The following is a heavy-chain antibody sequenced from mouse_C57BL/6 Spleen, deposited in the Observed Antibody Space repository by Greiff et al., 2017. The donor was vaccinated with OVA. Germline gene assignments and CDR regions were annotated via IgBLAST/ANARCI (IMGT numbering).Heavy chain of an antibody. D-gene: IGHD4-1*01. J-gene: IGHJ2*01. CDR1: GYTFTSYW. V-gene: IGHV1-74*01. CDR2: IHPSDSDT. CDR3: APLTGTGGYFDY. Sequence: VQLQQPGAELVKPGASVKLSCKASGYTFTSYWMHWVKQRPGQGLEWIGRIHPSDSDTNYNQKFKGKATLTVDKSSSTAYMQLSSLTSEDSAVYYCAPLTGTGGYFDYWGQGTTLTGSS.